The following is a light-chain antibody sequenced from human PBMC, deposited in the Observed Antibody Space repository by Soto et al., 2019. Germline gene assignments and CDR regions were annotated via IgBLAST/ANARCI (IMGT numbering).Light chain of an antibody. CDR1: SSDVGGYNY. CDR3: TSYAGSNNYV. J-gene: IGLJ1*01. CDR2: EVS. V-gene: IGLV2-8*01. Sequence: QSVLTQPPFASGSPGQSVTISCTGTSSDVGGYNYVSWYQQYPGKAPKLMIYEVSQRPSGVPDRFSGSKSGNTASLTVSGLQAEDEADYYCTSYAGSNNYVFGTGTKVTVL.